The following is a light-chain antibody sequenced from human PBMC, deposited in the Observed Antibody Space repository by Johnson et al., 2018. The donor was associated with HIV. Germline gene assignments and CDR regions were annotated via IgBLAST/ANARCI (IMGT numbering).Light chain of an antibody. CDR2: DNN. J-gene: IGLJ1*01. CDR1: NTNIGNDF. Sequence: QSVLTQPPSVSAAPGQKVTVSCSGSNTNIGNDFVSWYQQLPGKAPRLLIYDNNKRPSGIPDRFSGSKSGTSATLGITGLQTGDEADYYCGTWDSSLSASYVFGTGTKVTVL. V-gene: IGLV1-51*01. CDR3: GTWDSSLSASYV.